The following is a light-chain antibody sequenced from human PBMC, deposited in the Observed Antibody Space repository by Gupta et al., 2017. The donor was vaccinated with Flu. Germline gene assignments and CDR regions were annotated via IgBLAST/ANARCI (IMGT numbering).Light chain of an antibody. V-gene: IGLV1-44*01. Sequence: RVIISCSGSSSNIGSNTINWYQQFPGSAPKVLIYNDNERHSGVPDRSSASKSGTSASLAISGLQAEEEADYYCAAWDDSMNGGVFGGGTKLTVL. J-gene: IGLJ2*01. CDR1: SSNIGSNT. CDR2: NDN. CDR3: AAWDDSMNGGV.